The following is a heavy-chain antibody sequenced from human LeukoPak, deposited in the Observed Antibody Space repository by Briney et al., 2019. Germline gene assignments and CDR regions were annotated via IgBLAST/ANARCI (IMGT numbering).Heavy chain of an antibody. CDR1: GFTFSSYG. CDR2: IRYDGSDK. D-gene: IGHD2-2*01. J-gene: IGHJ4*02. CDR3: AKGNQLVDY. V-gene: IGHV3-30*02. Sequence: GGSLRLPCAASGFTFSSYGMQWVRQAPGKGLEWVAFIRYDGSDKYYADSVKGRFTISRDNSKNALYLQMNSLRPEDTAVYYCAKGNQLVDYWGQGTLVTVSS.